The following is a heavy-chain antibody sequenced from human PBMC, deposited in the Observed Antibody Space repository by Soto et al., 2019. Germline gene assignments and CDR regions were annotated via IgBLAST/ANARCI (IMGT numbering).Heavy chain of an antibody. Sequence: PSETLSLTCTVSGGSISSSSYYWGWIRQPPWKGLEWIGSIYYSGSTYYNPSLKSRVTISVDTSKNQFSLKLSSVTAADTAVYYCARGRNVVRGVITKYYFDYWGQGXLVTVYS. V-gene: IGHV4-39*01. CDR3: ARGRNVVRGVITKYYFDY. CDR1: GGSISSSSYY. D-gene: IGHD3-10*01. J-gene: IGHJ4*02. CDR2: IYYSGST.